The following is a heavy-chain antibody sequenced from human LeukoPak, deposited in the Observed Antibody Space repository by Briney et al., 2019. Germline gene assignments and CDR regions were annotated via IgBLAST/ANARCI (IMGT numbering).Heavy chain of an antibody. CDR2: ISGDGSST. J-gene: IGHJ4*02. V-gene: IGHV3-74*01. CDR1: GFTFSTYW. Sequence: GGSLRPSCAASGFTFSTYWMHWVRQAPGKGPVWVSRISGDGSSTAYGDSVKGRFTISRDNAKNTLYLQMNDLRVEDTAVYYCARALGDIRGQGTLVTVSS. CDR3: ARALGDI.